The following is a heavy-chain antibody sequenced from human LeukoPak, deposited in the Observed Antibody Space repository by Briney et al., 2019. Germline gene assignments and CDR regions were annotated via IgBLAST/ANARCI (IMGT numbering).Heavy chain of an antibody. CDR2: ISPSGGNT. J-gene: IGHJ4*02. CDR1: GYTFTSYY. D-gene: IGHD3-22*01. V-gene: IGHV1-46*01. CDR3: ASVYYYDSSGYPPYLDY. Sequence: GASVKVSCKAFGYTFTSYYMHWVRQAPGQGLEWMGIISPSGGNTSFAQKFQGRVTMTRDMSTSTVYMELSRLRSDDTAVYYCASVYYYDSSGYPPYLDYWGQGTLVTVSS.